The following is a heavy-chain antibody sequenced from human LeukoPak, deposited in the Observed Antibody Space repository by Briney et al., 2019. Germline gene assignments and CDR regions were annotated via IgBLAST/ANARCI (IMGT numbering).Heavy chain of an antibody. V-gene: IGHV4-34*01. J-gene: IGHJ4*02. Sequence: PSETLSLTCAVFGGSSSECYWTWIRQSPGKGLQWIGEINHGGSTKYNPSLKSRVTISVDTSKNQFSLELSSVTAADTAVYYCARDRRSGSYYSYFDYWGQGTLVTVSS. CDR2: INHGGST. CDR1: GGSSSECY. D-gene: IGHD3-10*01. CDR3: ARDRRSGSYYSYFDY.